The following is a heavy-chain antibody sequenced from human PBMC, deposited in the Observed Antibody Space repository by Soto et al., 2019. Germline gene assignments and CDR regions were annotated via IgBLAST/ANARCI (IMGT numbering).Heavy chain of an antibody. CDR2: INPNSGGT. CDR1: GYSFTDHY. CDR3: ARGKEIPDYWNFDL. J-gene: IGHJ2*01. Sequence: QVQLVQSGAEVKEPGASVKVSCKASGYSFTDHYMHWVRQAPGQGLEWMGWINPNSGGTKSAQQFQGRVTMTRDMSISTAYMELSRLRFDDTAVYYCARGKEIPDYWNFDLWGRGILVTVSS. V-gene: IGHV1-2*02. D-gene: IGHD2-2*02.